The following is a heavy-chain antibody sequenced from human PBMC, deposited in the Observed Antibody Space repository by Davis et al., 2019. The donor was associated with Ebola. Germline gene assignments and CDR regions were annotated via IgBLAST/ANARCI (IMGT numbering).Heavy chain of an antibody. CDR3: ARVREGYGDYGYYYYGMDV. CDR1: GFTFSSYS. D-gene: IGHD4-17*01. Sequence: GGSLRLSCAASGFTFSSYSMNWVRQAPGKGLEWVANIKQDGSEKYYVDSVKGRFTISRDNAKNSLYLQMNSLRAEDTAVYYCARVREGYGDYGYYYYGMDVWGKGTTVTVSS. V-gene: IGHV3-7*01. J-gene: IGHJ6*04. CDR2: IKQDGSEK.